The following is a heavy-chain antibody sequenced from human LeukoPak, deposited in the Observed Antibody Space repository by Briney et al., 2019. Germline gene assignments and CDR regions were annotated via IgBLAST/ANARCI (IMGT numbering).Heavy chain of an antibody. CDR3: AKDAQRGFDYTNSLDK. CDR1: GFTFSHYG. J-gene: IGHJ4*02. CDR2: IWSDGTNT. D-gene: IGHD4-11*01. V-gene: IGHV3-33*06. Sequence: GGSPRLSCATPGFTFSHYGMHSVRPAPGKGLEWVAVIWSDGTNTYYGDPVKGRFTISRDNFQRTVYLQMNSLRAEDTAVYYCAKDAQRGFDYTNSLDKWGQGTLVTVSS.